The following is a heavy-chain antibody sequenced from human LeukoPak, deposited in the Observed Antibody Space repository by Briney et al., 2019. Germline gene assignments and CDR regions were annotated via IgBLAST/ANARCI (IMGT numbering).Heavy chain of an antibody. CDR3: ARDSYGGNWSLGY. D-gene: IGHD4-23*01. V-gene: IGHV1-2*02. CDR2: VNPNSGGT. J-gene: IGHJ4*02. CDR1: GFTFTGYY. Sequence: ASMKLSCKASGFTFTGYYIHWVRQAPGQGLEWMGWVNPNSGGTNYAQMFQGRVTMTRDTSLSTAYMELSWLRSDDTAVYYCARDSYGGNWSLGYWGQGTLVTVPS.